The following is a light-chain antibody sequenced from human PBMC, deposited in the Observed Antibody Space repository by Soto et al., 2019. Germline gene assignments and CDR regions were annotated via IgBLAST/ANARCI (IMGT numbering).Light chain of an antibody. CDR2: RNN. CDR3: AAWDDSLSAFYV. J-gene: IGLJ1*01. CDR1: SSNIGSNY. Sequence: QSVLDQRPAGYGCPGRRVTIPCSGSSSNIGSNYVYWYQQLPGTAPKLLIYRNNQRPSGVPDRFSGSKSGTSASLAISGLRSEDEADYYCAAWDDSLSAFYVFGTGTKVTVL. V-gene: IGLV1-47*01.